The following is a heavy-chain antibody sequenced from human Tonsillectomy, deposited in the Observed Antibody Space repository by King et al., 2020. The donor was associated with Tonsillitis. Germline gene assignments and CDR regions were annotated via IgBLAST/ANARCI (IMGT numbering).Heavy chain of an antibody. Sequence: VQLQESGPGLVKPSQDLSLTCTVSGGSISSGGYYWSWIRQHPGKGLEWIGYIYYSGNTYYNPSLKSRVTISLDTSKNQFSLKLSSVTAADTAVYYCAECQRGGYSFGSTFDYWGQGSLVTVSS. CDR3: AECQRGGYSFGSTFDY. CDR2: IYYSGNT. J-gene: IGHJ4*02. D-gene: IGHD5-18*01. CDR1: GGSISSGGYY. V-gene: IGHV4-31*03.